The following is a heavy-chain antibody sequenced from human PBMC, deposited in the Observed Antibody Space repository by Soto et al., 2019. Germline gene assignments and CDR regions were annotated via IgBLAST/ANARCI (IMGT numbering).Heavy chain of an antibody. CDR2: IVVGSGNK. Sequence: SVRVSCKASGFTFTSSAVQWVQQARGQRLEWIGWIVVGSGNKNYAQKFQERVTITRDMSTRTAYMELSSLRSEDTAVYYCAAEHREQLVDYWGQGTLVTIS. V-gene: IGHV1-58*01. CDR1: GFTFTSSA. D-gene: IGHD6-13*01. J-gene: IGHJ4*02. CDR3: AAEHREQLVDY.